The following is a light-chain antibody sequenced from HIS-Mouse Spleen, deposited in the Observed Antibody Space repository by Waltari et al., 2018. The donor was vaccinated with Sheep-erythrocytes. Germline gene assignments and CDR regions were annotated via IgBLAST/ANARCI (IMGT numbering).Light chain of an antibody. CDR3: YSTDSSGNHRV. V-gene: IGLV3-10*01. CDR2: EDS. J-gene: IGLJ1*01. CDR1: ALPKKY. Sequence: SYELTQPPSVSVSPGQTARITCSGDALPKKYAYXYQQKSGQAPVLVSYEDSKRPSGIPERFSGSSSGTMATLTISGAQVEDEADYYCYSTDSSGNHRVFGTGTKVTVL.